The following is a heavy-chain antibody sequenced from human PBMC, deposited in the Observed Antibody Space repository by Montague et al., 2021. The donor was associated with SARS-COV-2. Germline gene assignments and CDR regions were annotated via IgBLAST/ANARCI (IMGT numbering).Heavy chain of an antibody. Sequence: TLSLTGVVSGGSVSSGDYSWGWIRQSPGKGLEWIGYIYQSGSAYYNPSLKSRVTISIDTSNNQFSLNLRSVTAADTGLYYCATGTRMYGMDFWGQGTTVTVSS. J-gene: IGHJ6*02. CDR2: IYQSGSA. CDR1: GGSVSSGDYS. V-gene: IGHV4-30-2*06. CDR3: ATGTRMYGMDF. D-gene: IGHD3-10*01.